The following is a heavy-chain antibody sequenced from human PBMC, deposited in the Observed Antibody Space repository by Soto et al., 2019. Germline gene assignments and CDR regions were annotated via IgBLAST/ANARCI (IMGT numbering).Heavy chain of an antibody. J-gene: IGHJ3*02. Sequence: GSGPTLVNPTQTLTLTCTFSGFSLSTSGMRVSWIRQPPGKALEWLARIDWDDDKFYSTSLKTRLTISKDTSKNQVVLTMTNMDPVDTATYYCARILDWNDQGDAFDIWGQGTMVTVSS. CDR1: GFSLSTSGMR. V-gene: IGHV2-70*04. CDR3: ARILDWNDQGDAFDI. CDR2: IDWDDDK. D-gene: IGHD1-1*01.